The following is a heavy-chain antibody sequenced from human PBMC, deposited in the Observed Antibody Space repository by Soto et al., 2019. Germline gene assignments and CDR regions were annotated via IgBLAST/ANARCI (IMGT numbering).Heavy chain of an antibody. D-gene: IGHD3-10*01. J-gene: IGHJ4*02. Sequence: ASVKVSCKASGYTFTSYAMHWVRQAPGQRLEWMGWINAGNGNTKYSQKFQGRVTITRDTSASTAYMELSSLRSEDTAVYYCARGDSWFGEFDYWGQGTLVTVSS. CDR3: ARGDSWFGEFDY. CDR2: INAGNGNT. CDR1: GYTFTSYA. V-gene: IGHV1-3*01.